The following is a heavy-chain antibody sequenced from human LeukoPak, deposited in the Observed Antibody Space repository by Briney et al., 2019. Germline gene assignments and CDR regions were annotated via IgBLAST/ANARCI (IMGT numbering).Heavy chain of an antibody. Sequence: ASVKVSCKASGYTFTSYDINWVRQATGQGLEWMGWMNPNSGNTGYAQKFQGRVTMTRDTSISTAYMELSRLRSDDTAVYYCARGAIFGGFQSWFDPWGQGTLVTVSS. D-gene: IGHD3-3*01. V-gene: IGHV1-8*02. CDR3: ARGAIFGGFQSWFDP. CDR1: GYTFTSYD. J-gene: IGHJ5*02. CDR2: MNPNSGNT.